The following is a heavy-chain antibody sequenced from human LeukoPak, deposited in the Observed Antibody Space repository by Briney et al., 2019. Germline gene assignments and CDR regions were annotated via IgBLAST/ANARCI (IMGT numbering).Heavy chain of an antibody. CDR2: TYYRSKWFD. J-gene: IGHJ6*02. V-gene: IGHV6-1*01. Sequence: SQTLSLTCATSGDSVSSDRAAWNWIRQSPSRGLEWLGRTYYRSKWFDEYAVSVKSRITIKPDTSRNQFSLHLNSVTPEDTAVYFCARTTVYDGSKYYGLDVWGQGTTVTVSS. D-gene: IGHD5/OR15-5a*01. CDR1: GDSVSSDRAA. CDR3: ARTTVYDGSKYYGLDV.